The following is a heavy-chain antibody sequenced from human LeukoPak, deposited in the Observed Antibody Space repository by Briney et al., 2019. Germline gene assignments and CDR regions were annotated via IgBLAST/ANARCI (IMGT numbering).Heavy chain of an antibody. CDR2: ISYDGGNK. D-gene: IGHD3-3*01. CDR3: AKEYYDFWSGYYWPLGYFDY. V-gene: IGHV3-30*18. CDR1: GFTFSSYG. Sequence: GGSLRLSCAASGFTFSSYGMHWVRQAPGKGLEWVAVISYDGGNKYYADSVKGRFTISRDNSKNTLYLQMNSLRAEDTAVYYCAKEYYDFWSGYYWPLGYFDYWGQGTLVTVSS. J-gene: IGHJ4*02.